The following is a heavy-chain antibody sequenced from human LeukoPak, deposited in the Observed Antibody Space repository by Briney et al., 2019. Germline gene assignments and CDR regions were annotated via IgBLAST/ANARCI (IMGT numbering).Heavy chain of an antibody. CDR3: ARDNSSPTRILWFGEGGWFDP. CDR2: INPSGGST. CDR1: GYTFTSYY. V-gene: IGHV1-46*01. D-gene: IGHD3-10*01. Sequence: GASVKVSCKASGYTFTSYYMHWVRQAPGQGLEWMGIINPSGGSTSYAQKFQGRVTMTTDTSTSTAYMELRSLRSDDTAVYYCARDNSSPTRILWFGEGGWFDPWGQGTLVTVSS. J-gene: IGHJ5*02.